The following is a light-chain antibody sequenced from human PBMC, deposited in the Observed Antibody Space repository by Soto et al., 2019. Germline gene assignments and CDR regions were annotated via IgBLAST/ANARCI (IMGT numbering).Light chain of an antibody. Sequence: QSVLTQPPSASGSPEQSVTISCTGTSSDVGGYNYVSWYQQHPGKAPKLIIYEVNKRPSGVPDRFSGSKSGKTASLTVSGLQAEDEADYYCSSYAGRNILGVVFGGGTKVTVL. CDR3: SSYAGRNILGVV. CDR1: SSDVGGYNY. V-gene: IGLV2-8*01. J-gene: IGLJ2*01. CDR2: EVN.